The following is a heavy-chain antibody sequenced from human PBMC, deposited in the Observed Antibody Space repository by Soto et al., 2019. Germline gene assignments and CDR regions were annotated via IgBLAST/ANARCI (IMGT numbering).Heavy chain of an antibody. Sequence: AASVKVSCKASGYTFTSYGISWVRQAPGQGLEWMGWISAYNGNTNYAQKLQGRVTMTTDTSTSTAYMELRSLRSDDTAVYYCARYCSSTSCYEDVGMDVWGQGTTVTVSS. CDR2: ISAYNGNT. CDR3: ARYCSSTSCYEDVGMDV. D-gene: IGHD2-2*01. CDR1: GYTFTSYG. J-gene: IGHJ6*02. V-gene: IGHV1-18*04.